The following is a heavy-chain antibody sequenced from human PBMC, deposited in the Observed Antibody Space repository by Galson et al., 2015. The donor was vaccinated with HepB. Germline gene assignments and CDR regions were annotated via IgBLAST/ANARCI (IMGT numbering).Heavy chain of an antibody. Sequence: SLRLSCAASGFTFSSYWMSWVRQAPGKGLEWVANIKQDGSEKYYVDSVKGRFTISRDNAKNSLYLQMNSLRAEDTAVYYCARDIRRVRSSWPGGDYWGQGTLVTVSS. CDR3: ARDIRRVRSSWPGGDY. J-gene: IGHJ4*02. CDR2: IKQDGSEK. CDR1: GFTFSSYW. V-gene: IGHV3-7*03. D-gene: IGHD6-13*01.